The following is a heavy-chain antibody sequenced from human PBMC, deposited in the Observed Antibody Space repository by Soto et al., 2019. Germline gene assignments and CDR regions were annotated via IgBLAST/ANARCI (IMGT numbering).Heavy chain of an antibody. J-gene: IGHJ2*01. Sequence: QVQLVESGGGVVQHGRSLRLSCATSGFTFSSYGMHWVRQGPGKGLEWVAVIWYDGTNKYYADSVNGRFTSSRDDSKNPLYLQMNSLRAEDTAVYYCARGPRTTVTTWGAWYFDLWGRGTLVTVSS. CDR1: GFTFSSYG. CDR2: IWYDGTNK. V-gene: IGHV3-33*01. CDR3: ARGPRTTVTTWGAWYFDL. D-gene: IGHD4-17*01.